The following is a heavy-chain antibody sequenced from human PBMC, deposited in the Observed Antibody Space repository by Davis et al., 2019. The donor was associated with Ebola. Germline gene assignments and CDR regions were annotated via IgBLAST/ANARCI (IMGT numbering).Heavy chain of an antibody. Sequence: ASVKVSCKASGYTFTSYYMHWVRQAPGQGLEWMGIINPSGGSTSYAQKFQGRVTMTRDTSTSTVYMELSSLRSEDTAVYYCARDLYAGIAAAGTDYWGQGTLVTVSS. CDR3: ARDLYAGIAAAGTDY. V-gene: IGHV1-46*01. CDR2: INPSGGST. CDR1: GYTFTSYY. D-gene: IGHD6-13*01. J-gene: IGHJ4*02.